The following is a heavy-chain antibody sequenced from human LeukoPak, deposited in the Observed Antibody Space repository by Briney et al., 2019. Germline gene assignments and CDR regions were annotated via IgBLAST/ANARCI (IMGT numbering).Heavy chain of an antibody. J-gene: IGHJ6*03. CDR1: GGTFSSYA. CDR2: INPNSGGT. D-gene: IGHD5-18*01. CDR3: ARGFKEGRSEQLWFNPGYYYYMDA. Sequence: ASVKVSCKASGGTFSSYAISWVRQAPGQGLEWMGWINPNSGGTNYAQKFQGRVTMTRDTSISTAYMELSRLTSDDTAVYYCARGFKEGRSEQLWFNPGYYYYMDAWGKGTTVTISS. V-gene: IGHV1-2*02.